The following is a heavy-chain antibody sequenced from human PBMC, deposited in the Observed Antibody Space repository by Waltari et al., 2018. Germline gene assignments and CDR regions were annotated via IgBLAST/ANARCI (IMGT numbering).Heavy chain of an antibody. J-gene: IGHJ4*02. V-gene: IGHV3-48*04. CDR1: GFPFSKSS. Sequence: EVQLVESGGGLVQPGGSLRLSCVASGFPFSKSSRNWVRQAPGKGLEGVSNIISSSSSKEYADSVEGRFTVSRDNAKNTLYLQMNNLRAEDTAVYYCTRGAFDSWGQGTLVTVSS. CDR3: TRGAFDS. CDR2: IISSSSSK.